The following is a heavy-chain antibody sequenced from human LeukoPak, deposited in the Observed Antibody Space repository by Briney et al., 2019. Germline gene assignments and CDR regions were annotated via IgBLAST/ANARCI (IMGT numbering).Heavy chain of an antibody. CDR2: IYYTGVI. Sequence: SETLSLTCTVSGGSISGHYWSWIRQPPGKGLEWIGHIYYTGVINYDPSLKSRVTMLVDTSKNQFSLKVTSVTAADTSVYYCATLTRLAPVGTTYYHSLDVWGQESTVSVSS. D-gene: IGHD1-26*01. V-gene: IGHV4-59*08. CDR1: GGSISGHY. J-gene: IGHJ6*02. CDR3: ATLTRLAPVGTTYYHSLDV.